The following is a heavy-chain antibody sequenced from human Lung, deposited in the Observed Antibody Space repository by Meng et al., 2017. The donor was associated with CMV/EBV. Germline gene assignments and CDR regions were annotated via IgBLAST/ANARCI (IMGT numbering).Heavy chain of an antibody. CDR2: IRNRTRGGTT. D-gene: IGHD3-10*01. V-gene: IGHV3-49*04. CDR3: ARGSGSPEH. Sequence: GESLKISCTASGFTFGDYAMTWVRQAPGKRLEWIGFIRNRTRGGTTEYAASVKGRFSILRDDSKSIDYLQMDSVKIEDTGVYFCARGSGSPEHWGQGTLVTVSS. J-gene: IGHJ1*01. CDR1: GFTFGDYA.